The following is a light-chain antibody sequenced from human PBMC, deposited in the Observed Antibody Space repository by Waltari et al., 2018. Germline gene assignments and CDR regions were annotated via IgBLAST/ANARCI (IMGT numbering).Light chain of an antibody. CDR2: VKN. J-gene: IGLJ2*01. CDR1: SLRSYY. V-gene: IGLV3-19*01. CDR3: HSRDASGVGGT. Sequence: TQDPAVSVAVGPTVRITCQGDSLRSYYASWYRQRPGQAPILVMYVKNNRPSGVPDRFSGSRSDNTASVTITGAQAEDEAYYYCHSRDASGVGGTFGGGTKLTVL.